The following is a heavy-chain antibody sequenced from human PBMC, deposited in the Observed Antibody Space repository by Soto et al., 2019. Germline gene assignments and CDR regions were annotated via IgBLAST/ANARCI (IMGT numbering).Heavy chain of an antibody. CDR1: GGSISSSSYY. Sequence: SETLSLTCTVSGGSISSSSYYWGWIRQPPGKGLEWIGSIYYSGYTYYNPSLKSRVTISVDTSKNQFSLKLSSVTAADTAVYYCARGPSIGIYYYDSSGSHRYYYAMDVWGQGTTVTVSS. D-gene: IGHD3-22*01. V-gene: IGHV4-39*01. J-gene: IGHJ6*02. CDR2: IYYSGYT. CDR3: ARGPSIGIYYYDSSGSHRYYYAMDV.